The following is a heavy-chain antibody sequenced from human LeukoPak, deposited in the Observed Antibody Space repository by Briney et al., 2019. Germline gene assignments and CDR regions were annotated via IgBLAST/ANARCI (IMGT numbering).Heavy chain of an antibody. D-gene: IGHD1-1*01. J-gene: IGHJ4*02. Sequence: ASVKVSCKASGYTFTDSYMHWVRQAPGQGLEWMGRINPNSGGTNSAQKFRGRVTMTRDTSVSTVYMELSTLGSDDTAIYYCARGAGYTGNYAGILDYWGQGTLVTVSS. CDR1: GYTFTDSY. CDR2: INPNSGGT. V-gene: IGHV1-2*06. CDR3: ARGAGYTGNYAGILDY.